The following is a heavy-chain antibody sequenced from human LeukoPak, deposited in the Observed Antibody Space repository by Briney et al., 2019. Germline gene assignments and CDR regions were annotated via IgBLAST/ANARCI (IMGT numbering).Heavy chain of an antibody. D-gene: IGHD6-19*01. CDR1: GGSFSGYY. CDR3: ARVDSSGWNMEGWYFDL. J-gene: IGHJ2*01. Sequence: PSETLSLTCAVNGGSFSGYYWSWIRQPSGKGLEWIGEINHSGSSNYNPSLKSRVTISVDTSKNQFSLKLSSVTAADTAVYFCARVDSSGWNMEGWYFDLWGRGTLVTVSS. CDR2: INHSGSS. V-gene: IGHV4-34*01.